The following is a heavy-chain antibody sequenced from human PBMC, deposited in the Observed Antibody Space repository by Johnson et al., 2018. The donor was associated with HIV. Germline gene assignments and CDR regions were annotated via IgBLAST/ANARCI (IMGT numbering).Heavy chain of an antibody. CDR1: GLTVSSNY. D-gene: IGHD1-26*01. J-gene: IGHJ3*02. CDR3: ARGFHSGSYYRGRAFDI. CDR2: LFSGGGT. V-gene: IGHV3-66*01. Sequence: VQLVESGGGSLQSGGSLRLSCAASGLTVSSNYMRWVRQAPGKGLEWVSVLFSGGGTYFADSVTGRFTISRDNAKNTLYLQMNSLRAEDTAVYYCARGFHSGSYYRGRAFDIWG.